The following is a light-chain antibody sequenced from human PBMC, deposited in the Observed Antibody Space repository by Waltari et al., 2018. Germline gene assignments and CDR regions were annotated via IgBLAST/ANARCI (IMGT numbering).Light chain of an antibody. CDR1: ESIGNR. CDR3: QQSYTTPRTYKNPRT. V-gene: IGKV1-39*01. CDR2: AAS. J-gene: IGKJ1*01. Sequence: DIQLTQSPSSLPASVGDRVSITCRASESIGNRLNWYQQRPGKAPKLLIYAASTLQSGVPSRFTGSGSGTDFTLTIGSLQPEDFATYYCQQSYTTPRTYKNPRTFGQGTQVEIK.